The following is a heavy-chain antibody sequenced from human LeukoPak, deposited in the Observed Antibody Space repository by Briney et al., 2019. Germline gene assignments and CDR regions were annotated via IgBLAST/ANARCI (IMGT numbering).Heavy chain of an antibody. CDR1: GFTFSSYE. Sequence: PGGSLRLSCAASGFTFSSYEMNWVHQAPGKGLEWVSYISSSGSTIYYADSVKGRFTISRDNAKNSLYLQMNSLRAEDTAVYYCARATGYFDYWGQGTLVTVSS. J-gene: IGHJ4*02. V-gene: IGHV3-48*03. CDR2: ISSSGSTI. D-gene: IGHD2-8*02. CDR3: ARATGYFDY.